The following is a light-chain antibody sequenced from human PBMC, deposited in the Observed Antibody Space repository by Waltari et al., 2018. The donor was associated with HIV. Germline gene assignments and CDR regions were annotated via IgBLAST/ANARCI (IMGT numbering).Light chain of an antibody. CDR2: EKN. J-gene: IGLJ3*02. V-gene: IGLV1-51*01. Sequence: QSVLTQPPSVSAAPGQKVTISCSGSASNIWRNYVSWYQQRPGAAPKLHIYEKNKRPSGIPDRVAGSKSGTSATLGITGLQTGDEADYYCGTWDSSLGGWVFGGGTKLAVL. CDR1: ASNIWRNY. CDR3: GTWDSSLGGWV.